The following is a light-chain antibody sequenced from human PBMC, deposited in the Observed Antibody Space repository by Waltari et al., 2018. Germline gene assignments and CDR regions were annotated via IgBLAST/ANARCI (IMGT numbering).Light chain of an antibody. V-gene: IGKV1-17*03. CDR3: LQHHTYPLS. J-gene: IGKJ4*01. CDR1: QDISNY. CDR2: AAS. Sequence: DIKMSLSQSAMSASVGDRVTISCRANQDISNYLAWFQQKAGKVPKRLIYAASDLQSGVPSRFSGSGSGTEFTLTISNLQPEDFATYYCLQHHTYPLSFGGGTKVEI.